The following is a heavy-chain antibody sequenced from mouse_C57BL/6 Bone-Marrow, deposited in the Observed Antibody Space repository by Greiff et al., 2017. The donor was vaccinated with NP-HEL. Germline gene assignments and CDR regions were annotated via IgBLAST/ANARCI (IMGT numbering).Heavy chain of an antibody. CDR2: IWTGGGT. CDR1: GFSLTSYA. D-gene: IGHD1-1*01. V-gene: IGHV2-9-1*01. Sequence: VKLQESGPGLVAPSQSLSITCTVSGFSLTSYAISWVRQPPGKGLEWLGVIWTGGGTNYNSAFKSRLSISKDNSKSQVFLKMNSLQTDDTARYYCARNRGDYYGSFDYWGQGTTLTVSS. CDR3: ARNRGDYYGSFDY. J-gene: IGHJ2*01.